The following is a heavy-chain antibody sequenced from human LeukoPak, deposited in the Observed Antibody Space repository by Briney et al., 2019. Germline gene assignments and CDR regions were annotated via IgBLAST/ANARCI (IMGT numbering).Heavy chain of an antibody. D-gene: IGHD2-2*01. CDR3: AREIPPASGAFDI. Sequence: ASVKVSCKASGYTFTGYYMHWVRQAPGQGLEWMGWINPNSGGTNYAQKFQGRVTMTRDTSISTAYMDLSRLTSDDTAVYCCAREIPPASGAFDIWGQGTMVTVSS. V-gene: IGHV1-2*02. J-gene: IGHJ3*02. CDR2: INPNSGGT. CDR1: GYTFTGYY.